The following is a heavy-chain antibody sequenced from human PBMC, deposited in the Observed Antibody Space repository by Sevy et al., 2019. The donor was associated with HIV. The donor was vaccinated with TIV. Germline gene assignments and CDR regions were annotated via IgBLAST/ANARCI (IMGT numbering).Heavy chain of an antibody. CDR3: ARDFSTMIVVDYYYYMDV. V-gene: IGHV3-30-3*01. D-gene: IGHD3-22*01. J-gene: IGHJ6*03. Sequence: GGSLRLSCAASGFTFSSYAMHWVRQAPGKGLEWVAVISYDGSNKYYADSVKGRFTISRDNSKNTLYLQMNSLRVEDTAVYYCARDFSTMIVVDYYYYMDVWGKGTTVTVSS. CDR1: GFTFSSYA. CDR2: ISYDGSNK.